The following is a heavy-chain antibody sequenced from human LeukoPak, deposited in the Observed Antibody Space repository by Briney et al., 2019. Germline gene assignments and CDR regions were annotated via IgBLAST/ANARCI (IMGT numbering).Heavy chain of an antibody. CDR1: GYTFTSYY. J-gene: IGHJ5*02. Sequence: ASVKVSCKASGYTFTSYYMHWVRQAPGQGLEWMGIINPSGGSTSYAQKFQGRVTMTRDTSTSTVYMELSSLRSEDTAVYYCARAYELWFGENWFDPWGQGTLVTVSS. CDR2: INPSGGST. CDR3: ARAYELWFGENWFDP. V-gene: IGHV1-46*01. D-gene: IGHD3-10*01.